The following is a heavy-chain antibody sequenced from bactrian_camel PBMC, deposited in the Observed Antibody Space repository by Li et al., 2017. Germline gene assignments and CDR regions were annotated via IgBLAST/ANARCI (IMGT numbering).Heavy chain of an antibody. CDR2: ISSDGTI. CDR3: AAGEDTVVAGDLRCALPDHVN. Sequence: HVQLVESGGGSVQTGGSLRLSCTASGFTSRDSFDDPEMGWYRQTPGNRCELVSSISSDGTIYYLESVSGRFTISQDNAKNTVYLQMNSLRPEDAAMYYCAAGEDTVVAGDLRCALPDHVNWGQGTQVTVS. V-gene: IGHV3S63*01. D-gene: IGHD6*01. CDR1: GFTSRDSFDDPE. J-gene: IGHJ4*01.